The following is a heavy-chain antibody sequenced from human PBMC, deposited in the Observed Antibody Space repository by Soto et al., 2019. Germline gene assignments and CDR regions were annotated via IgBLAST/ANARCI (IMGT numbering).Heavy chain of an antibody. CDR1: VFTVNTYV. CDR3: ARRARTATTNWGAFDV. Sequence: GSLRLSGAASVFTVNTYVMNWVRQAPGKGLEWVSTISYSADKTHYADSVKGRFTISRDNSRDTLFLQMNSLRADDAAVYYCARRARTATTNWGAFDVWGQGTVVTVSS. CDR2: ISYSADKT. J-gene: IGHJ3*01. V-gene: IGHV3-23*01. D-gene: IGHD1-7*01.